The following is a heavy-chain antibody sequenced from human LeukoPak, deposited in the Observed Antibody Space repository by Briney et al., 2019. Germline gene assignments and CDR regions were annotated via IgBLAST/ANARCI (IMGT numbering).Heavy chain of an antibody. CDR1: GFTFSKAW. CDR2: IKTRTEGGTT. CDR3: STSTSGWSGY. V-gene: IGHV3-15*01. D-gene: IGHD6-19*01. Sequence: GGSLRLSCAASGFTFSKAWISWVRQAPGKGLEWVGRIKTRTEGGTTDYAAPVKGRFTLSRDDSGSTVYLQMNSLNTEDTAVYYCSTSTSGWSGYWGQGTLVTVSS. J-gene: IGHJ4*02.